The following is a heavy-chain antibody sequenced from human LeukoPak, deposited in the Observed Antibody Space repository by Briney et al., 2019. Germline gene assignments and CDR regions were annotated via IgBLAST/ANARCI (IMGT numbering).Heavy chain of an antibody. CDR1: GFTFSSYR. D-gene: IGHD3-9*01. V-gene: IGHV3-21*06. CDR2: INGGVGDV. Sequence: GGSLRLSCAASGFTFSSYRMTWVRQAPGRGLEWVSSINGGVGDVYYADSVKGRFTVSRDNAKNSLYLQMNSLRAEDTALYSCARGHYDILTGNYKWTPDFWGQGSLVTVSS. J-gene: IGHJ4*02. CDR3: ARGHYDILTGNYKWTPDF.